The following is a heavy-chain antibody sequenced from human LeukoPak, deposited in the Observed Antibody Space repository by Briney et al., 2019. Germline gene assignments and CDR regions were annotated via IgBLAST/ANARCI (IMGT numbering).Heavy chain of an antibody. V-gene: IGHV3-21*01. CDR1: GFTFSSYS. CDR2: ISSSSSYI. Sequence: GGSLRLSCAASGFTFSSYSMNWVRQAPGKGLEWVSSISSSSSYIYYADSVKGRFTISRDNAKNSLYLQMNSLRAEDTAVYYCARDKRGSVGGLFDYWGQGTLVTVSS. D-gene: IGHD3-16*01. J-gene: IGHJ4*02. CDR3: ARDKRGSVGGLFDY.